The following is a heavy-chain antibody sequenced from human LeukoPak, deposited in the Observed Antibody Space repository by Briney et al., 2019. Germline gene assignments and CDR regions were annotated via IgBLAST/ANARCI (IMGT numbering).Heavy chain of an antibody. D-gene: IGHD6-19*01. J-gene: IGHJ4*02. CDR3: TRPGIAVAGTSDY. CDR1: GFTFSGSA. Sequence: PGGSLRLSCAASGFTFSGSAMHWVRQASGKGLEWVGRIRSKANSYATAYAASVKGRFTISRDDSKNTAYLQMNSLKTEDTAVYYRTRPGIAVAGTSDYWGQGTLVTVSS. V-gene: IGHV3-73*01. CDR2: IRSKANSYAT.